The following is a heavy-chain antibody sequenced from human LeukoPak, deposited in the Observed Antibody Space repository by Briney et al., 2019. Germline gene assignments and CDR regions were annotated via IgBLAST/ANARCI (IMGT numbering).Heavy chain of an antibody. D-gene: IGHD6-19*01. Sequence: GGSLRLSCAASGFTFSNYWMHWVRQAPGKGLVWVSRIYNDGSSTSYADSVKGRFTISRDNAKSTLYLQMNSLRAEDTAVYYCARVTAVAGTSVGVDAWGQGILVTVS. CDR3: ARVTAVAGTSVGVDA. CDR1: GFTFSNYW. V-gene: IGHV3-74*01. J-gene: IGHJ4*02. CDR2: IYNDGSST.